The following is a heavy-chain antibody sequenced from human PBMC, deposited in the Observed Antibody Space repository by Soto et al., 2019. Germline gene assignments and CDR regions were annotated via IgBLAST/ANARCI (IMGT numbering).Heavy chain of an antibody. D-gene: IGHD3-9*01. Sequence: QVQLVQSGAEVKKPGSSVKVSCKASGGTFSSYTISWVRQAPGQGLEWMGRIIPILGIANYAQKFQGRVTITAEKSTSTSYMEPSSMRSEDTAVYYCAIEDPPRYFDWLSHSSNFDYWGQGTLVTVSS. V-gene: IGHV1-69*08. J-gene: IGHJ4*02. CDR2: IIPILGIA. CDR1: GGTFSSYT. CDR3: AIEDPPRYFDWLSHSSNFDY.